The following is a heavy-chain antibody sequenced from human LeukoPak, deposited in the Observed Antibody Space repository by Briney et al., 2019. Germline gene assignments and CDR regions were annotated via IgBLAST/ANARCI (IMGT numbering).Heavy chain of an antibody. Sequence: SETLSLTCTVSGGSISTYYWSWIRQPPGKGLEWIGYIYYSGSTNYNPSLKSRVTISVDTSKNQFSLKLSSVTAADTAVYYCARVGTLCSSSWYWFDPWGQGTLVTVSS. CDR2: IYYSGST. CDR1: GGSISTYY. CDR3: ARVGTLCSSSWYWFDP. V-gene: IGHV4-59*01. J-gene: IGHJ5*02. D-gene: IGHD6-13*01.